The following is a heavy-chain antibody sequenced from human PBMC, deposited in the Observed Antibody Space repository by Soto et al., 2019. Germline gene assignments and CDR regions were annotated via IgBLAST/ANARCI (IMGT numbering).Heavy chain of an antibody. V-gene: IGHV4-59*08. J-gene: IGHJ4*02. Sequence: PSETLSLTCTVSGGSISSYYWNWIRQPPGKGLEWIGYTYYRGNTNYNPSLKSRVTISVDTSKNQFSLELSSVTAADTAVYYCARQPGYYDILTGYSTYYFDYWGQGTPVTVSS. CDR1: GGSISSYY. D-gene: IGHD3-9*01. CDR2: TYYRGNT. CDR3: ARQPGYYDILTGYSTYYFDY.